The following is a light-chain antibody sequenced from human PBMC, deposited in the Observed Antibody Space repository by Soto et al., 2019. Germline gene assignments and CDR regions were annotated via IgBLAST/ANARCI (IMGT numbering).Light chain of an antibody. V-gene: IGKV3-20*01. CDR3: QHYDGSPRT. Sequence: ETVLTQSPGTVSLSPGERATLSCTTIQNVRSNYLAWYQQKPGQAPRLLIYGVFNRATGIPDRFSGSGSGTDFTLTISGLEPEESAVYYCQHYDGSPRTFGQGTKLEI. CDR2: GVF. J-gene: IGKJ2*01. CDR1: QNVRSNY.